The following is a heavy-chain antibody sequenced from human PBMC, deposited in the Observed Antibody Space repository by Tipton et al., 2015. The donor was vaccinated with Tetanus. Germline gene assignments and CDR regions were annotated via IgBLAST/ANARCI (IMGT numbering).Heavy chain of an antibody. CDR1: GGSISSYY. D-gene: IGHD1-26*01. Sequence: TLSLTCTVSGGSISSYYWSWIRQPPGKGLEWIGYIYYSGSTNYNPSLKSRVTISVDTSKNQFSLKVSSVTAADTAVYFCARASGSHPSYYYYAADVWGQGTTVTVSS. CDR2: IYYSGST. J-gene: IGHJ6*02. CDR3: ARASGSHPSYYYYAADV. V-gene: IGHV4-59*12.